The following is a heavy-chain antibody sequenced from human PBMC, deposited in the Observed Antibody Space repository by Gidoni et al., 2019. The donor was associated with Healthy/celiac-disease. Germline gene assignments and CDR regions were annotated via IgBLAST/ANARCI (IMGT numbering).Heavy chain of an antibody. Sequence: QVQLVESGGGVVQPGRSLRLSCAASGFTFSSYGMHWVRQAPGKGLEWVAVIWYDGSNKYYADSVKGRFTISRDNSKNTLYLQMNSLRAEDTAVYYCAREPITIFGVVISYYYGMDVWGQGTTVTVSS. CDR1: GFTFSSYG. V-gene: IGHV3-33*01. CDR3: AREPITIFGVVISYYYGMDV. J-gene: IGHJ6*02. D-gene: IGHD3-3*01. CDR2: IWYDGSNK.